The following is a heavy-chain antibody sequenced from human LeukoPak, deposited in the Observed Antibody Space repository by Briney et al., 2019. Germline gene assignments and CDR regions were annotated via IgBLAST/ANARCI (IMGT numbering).Heavy chain of an antibody. CDR2: IYYSGST. CDR1: GDSISNYY. Sequence: SETLSLTCTVSGDSISNYYWSWIRQPAGKGLEWIGYIYYSGSTNYNPSLKSRVTISVDTSKNKFSLKLSSVTAADTAVYYCARDHRYCSGGSCYRFPIYYYGMDVWGQGTTVTVSS. J-gene: IGHJ6*02. D-gene: IGHD2-15*01. CDR3: ARDHRYCSGGSCYRFPIYYYGMDV. V-gene: IGHV4-59*01.